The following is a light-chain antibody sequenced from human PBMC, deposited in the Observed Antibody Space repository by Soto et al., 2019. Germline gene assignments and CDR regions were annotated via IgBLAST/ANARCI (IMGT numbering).Light chain of an antibody. CDR1: QSVSSSY. CDR2: GAS. J-gene: IGKJ2*01. CDR3: QQYCSSPYT. Sequence: EIGLTQSPGTLSLSPGERDTLSCRASQSVSSSYLAWYQQKPGQAPRLLIYGASSRATGIPDRFSGSGSGTDFTLTISRLEPEDFAEYYCQQYCSSPYTFGHGHKLEIK. V-gene: IGKV3-20*01.